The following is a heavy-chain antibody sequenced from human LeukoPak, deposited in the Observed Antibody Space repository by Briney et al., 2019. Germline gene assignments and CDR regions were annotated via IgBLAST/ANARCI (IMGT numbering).Heavy chain of an antibody. CDR2: ISSSSSYI. CDR1: GFTFSSYS. J-gene: IGHJ4*02. CDR3: AKDSAAGDY. Sequence: PGGSLRLSCAASGFTFSSYSMNWVRQAPGKGLEWVSSISSSSSYIYYADSVKGRFTISRDNAKNSLYLQMNSLRAEDTALYYCAKDSAAGDYWGQGTLVTVSS. V-gene: IGHV3-21*04. D-gene: IGHD6-13*01.